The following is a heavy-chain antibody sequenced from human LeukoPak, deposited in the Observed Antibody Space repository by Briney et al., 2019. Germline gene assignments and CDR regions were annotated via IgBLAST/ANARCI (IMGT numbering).Heavy chain of an antibody. J-gene: IGHJ4*02. CDR1: GAPATTYY. Sequence: SETLSLTCSVSGAPATTYYWDWIRQSPGKGLEWIGCISDSGTTYYNPSLKGRLTISLDTARNQVSLKLRSVTAADSAIYYCTKGYYEPFDSWGQGILVTVSS. D-gene: IGHD3-22*01. CDR3: TKGYYEPFDS. V-gene: IGHV4-59*02. CDR2: ISDSGTT.